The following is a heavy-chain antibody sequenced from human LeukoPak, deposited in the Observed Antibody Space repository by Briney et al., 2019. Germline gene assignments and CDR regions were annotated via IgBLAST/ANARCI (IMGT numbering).Heavy chain of an antibody. Sequence: PGGSLRLSCTASGFSFGDYVMSWVRQAPGMGLEWVGLIRTKAYGGTTEYAASVKGRFTISRDDSKTIAYLQMNSLKTEDTAMYYCTRVGDGSGFFNYWGQGALVTVS. CDR2: IRTKAYGGTT. J-gene: IGHJ4*02. CDR3: TRVGDGSGFFNY. CDR1: GFSFGDYV. D-gene: IGHD3-22*01. V-gene: IGHV3-49*04.